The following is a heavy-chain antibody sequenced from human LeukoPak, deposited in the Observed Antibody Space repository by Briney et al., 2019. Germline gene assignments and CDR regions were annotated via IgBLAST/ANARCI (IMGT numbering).Heavy chain of an antibody. CDR2: IIPILGIA. V-gene: IGHV1-69*02. Sequence: GSSVKASCKASGGTFSSYTISWVRQAPGQGLEWMGRIIPILGIANYAQEFQGRVTITADKSTSTAYMELSSLRSEDTAVYYCAIRITMVRGVIPQTSSDYWGQGTLVTVSS. CDR3: AIRITMVRGVIPQTSSDY. J-gene: IGHJ4*02. CDR1: GGTFSSYT. D-gene: IGHD3-10*01.